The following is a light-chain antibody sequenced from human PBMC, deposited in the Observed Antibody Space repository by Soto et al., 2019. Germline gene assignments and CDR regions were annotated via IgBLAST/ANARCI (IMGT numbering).Light chain of an antibody. CDR1: SSDVGGYNY. CDR3: SSYTSSSTRVL. Sequence: QSALTQPPSVSGSPGQSITISCTGTSSDVGGYNYVSWYQHHPGKAPKLMIYEVSNRPSGVSNRFSGSKSGNTASLTISGLQAEDEADYYCSSYTSSSTRVLFGGGTKLTVL. J-gene: IGLJ2*01. V-gene: IGLV2-14*01. CDR2: EVS.